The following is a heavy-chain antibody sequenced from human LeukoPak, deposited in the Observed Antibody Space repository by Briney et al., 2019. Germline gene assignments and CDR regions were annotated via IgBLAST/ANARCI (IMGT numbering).Heavy chain of an antibody. J-gene: IGHJ4*02. V-gene: IGHV3-33*01. CDR3: ARGQGTSVTAMVGGHFDY. D-gene: IGHD4-17*01. CDR2: IWYDGSNR. CDR1: GFTFRGNG. Sequence: SGGSLRLSCAASGFTFRGNGMHWVRQAPGKGLEWVAIIWYDGSNRYYADSVKGRFTISRDNSKNTLFLQMNSLTAEDTAVYYCARGQGTSVTAMVGGHFDYWGPGTLVTVSS.